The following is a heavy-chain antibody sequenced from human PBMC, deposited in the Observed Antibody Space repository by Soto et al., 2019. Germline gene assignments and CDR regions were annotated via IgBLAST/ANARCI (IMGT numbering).Heavy chain of an antibody. V-gene: IGHV5-51*01. CDR1: GYNFAGYW. J-gene: IGHJ4*02. CDR3: ARGGVSTRTFDY. D-gene: IGHD3-3*01. CDR2: IYPSDSDT. Sequence: PGESLKISCKGSGYNFAGYWIAWVRQMPGKGLELMGIIYPSDSDTRYRPSFQGQVTISADKSISSAYLQWSSLRASNTAMYYCARGGVSTRTFDYWGQGTPVTVSS.